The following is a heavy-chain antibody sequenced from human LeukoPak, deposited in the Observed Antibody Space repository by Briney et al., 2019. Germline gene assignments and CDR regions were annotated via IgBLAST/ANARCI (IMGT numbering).Heavy chain of an antibody. D-gene: IGHD3-22*01. Sequence: PGGPLRLSCAASGFTFSSYAMSWVRQAPGKGLEWVSAISGSGGSTYYADSVKGRFTISRDNSKNTLYLQMNSLRAEGTAVYYCAKAQVRASSENWFDPWGQGTLVTVSS. CDR3: AKAQVRASSENWFDP. V-gene: IGHV3-23*01. CDR2: ISGSGGST. CDR1: GFTFSSYA. J-gene: IGHJ5*02.